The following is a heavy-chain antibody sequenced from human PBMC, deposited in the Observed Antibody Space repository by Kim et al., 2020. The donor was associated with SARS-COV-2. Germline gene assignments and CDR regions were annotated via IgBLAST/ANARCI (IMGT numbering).Heavy chain of an antibody. CDR3: ARAGRNADFWSGYSG. Sequence: SETLSLTCTVSGGSISSSSYYWGWIRQPPGKGLEWIGNIYYSGSTYYNPSLKSRVTISVDTSKNQFSLKLSSVTAADTAVYYCARAGRNADFWSGYSGWGQGTLVTVSS. CDR2: IYYSGST. CDR1: GGSISSSSYY. J-gene: IGHJ4*02. V-gene: IGHV4-39*01. D-gene: IGHD3-3*01.